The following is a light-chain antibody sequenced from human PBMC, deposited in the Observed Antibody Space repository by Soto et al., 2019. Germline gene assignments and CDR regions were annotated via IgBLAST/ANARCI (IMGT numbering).Light chain of an antibody. V-gene: IGKV3-20*01. Sequence: TLSPGTLCLYPGEHATTHCWASQSVSSNLAWYQQKPGQAPRLLIYGASSRATGIPDRFSGSGSGTDFTLTISRLEPEDFAVYYCQQYGSSRWTLGQGTEVDIK. CDR1: QSVSSN. J-gene: IGKJ1*01. CDR3: QQYGSSRWT. CDR2: GAS.